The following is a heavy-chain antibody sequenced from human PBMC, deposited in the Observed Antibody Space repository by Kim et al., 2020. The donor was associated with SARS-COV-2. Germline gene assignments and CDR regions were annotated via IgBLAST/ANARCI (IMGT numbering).Heavy chain of an antibody. J-gene: IGHJ4*02. CDR3: ARGGYSYGDY. CDR2: ST. Sequence: STYYADSVKGRFTISRHNSKNTLYLQMNSLRAEDTAVYYCARGGYSYGDYWGQGTLVTVSS. D-gene: IGHD5-18*01. V-gene: IGHV3-53*04.